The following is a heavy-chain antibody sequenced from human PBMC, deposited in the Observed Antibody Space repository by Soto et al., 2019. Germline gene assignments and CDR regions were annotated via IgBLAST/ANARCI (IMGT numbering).Heavy chain of an antibody. V-gene: IGHV3-30-3*01. CDR2: ISYDGSKK. CDR3: ARAPHGMDV. J-gene: IGHJ6*02. CDR1: GFIFSRYA. Sequence: QEMLVESGGGVVQPGRSLRLSCAASGFIFSRYAMHWVRQSPGKGLEGVAVISYDGSKKYYADSVEGRYTISRDDSKNTLYLQMNSLRVEDTAVYYCARAPHGMDVWGRGTTVIVSS.